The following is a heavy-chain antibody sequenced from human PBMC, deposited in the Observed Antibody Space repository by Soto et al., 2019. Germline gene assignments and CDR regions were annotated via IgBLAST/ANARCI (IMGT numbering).Heavy chain of an antibody. D-gene: IGHD3-3*01. V-gene: IGHV1-2*02. Sequence: QLHLVQSGAVVKKPGASVTVSCSASGYPVTAYYMHWVRQAPGRGLEWMGGINPATGAAKYTQTFHGRVTVTSYTTTSTVFRELSGLTSAVTAVFNCARGGGVGVAGSAAFEMWGQGTLVTVSS. CDR2: INPATGAA. CDR3: ARGGGVGVAGSAAFEM. CDR1: GYPVTAYY. J-gene: IGHJ3*02.